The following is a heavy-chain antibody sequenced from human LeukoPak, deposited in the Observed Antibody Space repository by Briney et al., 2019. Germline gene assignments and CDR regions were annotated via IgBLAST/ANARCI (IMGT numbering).Heavy chain of an antibody. CDR1: GGSISSSSYY. V-gene: IGHV4-39*07. CDR2: IYYSGST. Sequence: SETLSLTCTVSGGSISSSSYYWGWIRQPPGTGLEWTGSIYYSGSTYYNPSLKSRVSISVDTSKNQFSLKLSSVTAADTAVYYCARGTRSRSYNWFDPWGQGTLVTVSS. CDR3: ARGTRSRSYNWFDP. J-gene: IGHJ5*02. D-gene: IGHD3/OR15-3a*01.